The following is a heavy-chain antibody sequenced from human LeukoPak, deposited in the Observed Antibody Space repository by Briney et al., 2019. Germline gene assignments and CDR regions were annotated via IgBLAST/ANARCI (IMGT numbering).Heavy chain of an antibody. Sequence: AGSLTLSCAASGFTFSSYTMSWDRLAPRPGLEWVSAISGSGGSTYYADSVKGRFTISRDNSKNTLYLQMNSLRAEDTGVYYCAKGDMGVVVPAAIYFDYWGQGTLVTVSS. V-gene: IGHV3-23*01. CDR2: ISGSGGST. J-gene: IGHJ4*02. D-gene: IGHD2-2*02. CDR1: GFTFSSYT. CDR3: AKGDMGVVVPAAIYFDY.